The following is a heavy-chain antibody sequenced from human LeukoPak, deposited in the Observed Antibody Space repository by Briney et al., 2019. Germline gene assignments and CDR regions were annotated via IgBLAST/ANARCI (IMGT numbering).Heavy chain of an antibody. CDR2: ISYDGSNK. V-gene: IGHV3-30*01. Sequence: GGSLRLSCAASGFTFSSYDMHWVRQAPGKGLEWVAVISYDGSNKYYADSVKGRFTISRDNSKNTLYLQMNSLRAEDTAVYYCARDLGDYFDYWGQGTLVTVSS. CDR1: GFTFSSYD. J-gene: IGHJ4*02. CDR3: ARDLGDYFDY.